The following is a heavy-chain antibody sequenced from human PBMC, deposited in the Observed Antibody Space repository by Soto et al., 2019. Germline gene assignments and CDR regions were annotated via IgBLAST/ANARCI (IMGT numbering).Heavy chain of an antibody. V-gene: IGHV4-4*07. CDR3: ARGPSTSSIGTFDM. CDR2: IYRTGYT. D-gene: IGHD6-6*01. CDR1: GGSISSFY. J-gene: IGHJ3*02. Sequence: QVQLQESGPGLVKPSETLSLTCSVSGGSISSFYWNWIRQPAGKGLEWIGRIYRTGYTDYNPSLHGRVTMSVDTSKHQFSLQLTSVTAADTAKYYCARGPSTSSIGTFDMWGQGTMVTVSS.